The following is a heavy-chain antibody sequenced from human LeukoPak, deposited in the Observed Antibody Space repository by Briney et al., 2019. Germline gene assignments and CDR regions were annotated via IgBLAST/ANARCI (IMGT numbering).Heavy chain of an antibody. CDR2: IYYSGST. D-gene: IGHD3-3*01. CDR1: GGSIRSSTDY. Sequence: SETLSLTCTVSGGSIRSSTDYWGWIRQPPGKELEWIGSIYYSGSTYYNPSLKSRVTISVDTSKNQFSLKLSSVTAADTAFYYCAREMLNGSGYFDYWGQGTLVTVSS. CDR3: AREMLNGSGYFDY. V-gene: IGHV4-39*07. J-gene: IGHJ4*02.